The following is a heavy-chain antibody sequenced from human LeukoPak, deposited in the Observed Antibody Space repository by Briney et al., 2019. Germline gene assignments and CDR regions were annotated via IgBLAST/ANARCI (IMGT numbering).Heavy chain of an antibody. Sequence: GGSLRLSCAPSGFTFSSYAMSWIRQAPGKGPEWVSAISGSGGSTYYADSVKGRFTLSRDTSKNTLYLQMNSMRAEDTAVDYCSKDLRPGISGTTVVYWGQGTLVTVSS. D-gene: IGHD1-7*01. CDR3: SKDLRPGISGTTVVY. CDR1: GFTFSSYA. V-gene: IGHV3-23*01. CDR2: ISGSGGST. J-gene: IGHJ4*02.